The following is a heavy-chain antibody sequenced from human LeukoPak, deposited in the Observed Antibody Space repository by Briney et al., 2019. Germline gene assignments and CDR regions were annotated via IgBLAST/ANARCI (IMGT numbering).Heavy chain of an antibody. D-gene: IGHD3-10*01. J-gene: IGHJ3*02. CDR1: GYTFTSYG. CDR2: ISAYNGNT. V-gene: IGHV1-18*01. CDR3: ARDRRPSYYGSGSYYIGPEGAFDI. Sequence: GTSVKVSCKASGYTFTSYGISWVRQAPGQGLEWMGWISAYNGNTNYAQKLQGRVTMTTDTSTSTAYMELRSLRSDDTVVYYCARDRRPSYYGSGSYYIGPEGAFDIWGQGTMVTVSS.